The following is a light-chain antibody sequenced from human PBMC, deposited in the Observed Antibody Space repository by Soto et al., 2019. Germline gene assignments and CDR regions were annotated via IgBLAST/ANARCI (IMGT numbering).Light chain of an antibody. CDR3: QQRSNWPPV. V-gene: IGKV3-11*01. J-gene: IGKJ3*01. CDR1: QSVSSY. CDR2: DAS. Sequence: EIVLTQSPVTLSLSPGERATLSCRASQSVSSYLAWYQQKPGQAPRLLIYDASNRATGIPARLSGSGSGTDFTLTISSLEPEDFAVYYCQQRSNWPPVFGPGTKVDIK.